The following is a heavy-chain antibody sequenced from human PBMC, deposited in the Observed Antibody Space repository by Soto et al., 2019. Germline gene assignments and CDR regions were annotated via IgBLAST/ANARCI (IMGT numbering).Heavy chain of an antibody. D-gene: IGHD3-10*01. CDR1: GGSINSGDYY. CDR2: IYYSGST. Sequence: QVQLQESGPGLVKPSQTLSLTCTVSGGSINSGDYYWSWIRQPPWKGLEWIGYIYYSGSTYYNPSLKRRVTISVDTYNHQFSRKLSSVNAADTAVDYCARDQAGIRSALDVWVQGSTVTVS. CDR3: ARDQAGIRSALDV. J-gene: IGHJ6*02. V-gene: IGHV4-30-4*01.